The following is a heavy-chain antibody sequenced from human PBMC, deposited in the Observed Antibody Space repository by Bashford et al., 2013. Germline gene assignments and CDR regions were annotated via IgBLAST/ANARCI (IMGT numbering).Heavy chain of an antibody. D-gene: IGHD2-15*01. J-gene: IGHJ4*02. Sequence: GESLKISCKGSGYSFTSYWIGWVRQMPGKGLEWMGIIYPGDSDTRYSPSFQGQVTISADKSISTAYLQWSSLKASDTAMYYCARLDCSGGSCYSLDYWGQGTLVTVSS. V-gene: IGHV5-51*01. CDR1: GYSFTSYW. CDR3: ARLDCSGGSCYSLDY. CDR2: IYPGDSDT.